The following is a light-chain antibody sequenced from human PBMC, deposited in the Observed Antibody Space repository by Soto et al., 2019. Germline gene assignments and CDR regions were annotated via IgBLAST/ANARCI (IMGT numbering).Light chain of an antibody. J-gene: IGLJ2*01. CDR3: QSYDSRLSGREV. CDR2: GNR. V-gene: IGLV1-40*01. CDR1: SSNIGGGYE. Sequence: SVLTQPPSVSGAPGQRVTIPCTGSSSNIGGGYEVHWYQQLPGTAPKLLIYGNRNRPSGVPDRFSGSKSGTSASLAITGLQAEDEADYYCQSYDSRLSGREVFGGGTKLTVL.